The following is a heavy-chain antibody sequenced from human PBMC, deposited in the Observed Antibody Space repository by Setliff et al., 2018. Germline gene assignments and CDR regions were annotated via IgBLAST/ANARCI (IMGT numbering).Heavy chain of an antibody. Sequence: GGSLRLSCGASGFTYNNCWVSWVRQAPGKGLEWVSGISGSADKTHYADSMKGRFTVSRDNSKNTFSLQMNSLRGDDTAVYYCAKSTVAYYDFWSGYSPSFDYWGQGTLVTVSS. CDR3: AKSTVAYYDFWSGYSPSFDY. V-gene: IGHV3-23*01. J-gene: IGHJ4*02. D-gene: IGHD3-3*01. CDR1: GFTYNNCW. CDR2: ISGSADKT.